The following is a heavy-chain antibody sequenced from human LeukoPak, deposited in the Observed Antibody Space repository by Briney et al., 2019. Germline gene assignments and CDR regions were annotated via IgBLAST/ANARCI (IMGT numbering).Heavy chain of an antibody. CDR3: ATVPLITIFGVVTPDY. CDR2: VDPEDGET. V-gene: IGHV1-69-2*01. CDR1: GHTFTDYY. Sequence: ASVKVSCKVSGHTFTDYYMQWLQQAPGKGLEWMGLVDPEDGETIYAEKFQGRVTITADTSTDTAYMELSSLRSEDTAVYYCATVPLITIFGVVTPDYWGQGTLVTVSS. D-gene: IGHD3-3*01. J-gene: IGHJ4*02.